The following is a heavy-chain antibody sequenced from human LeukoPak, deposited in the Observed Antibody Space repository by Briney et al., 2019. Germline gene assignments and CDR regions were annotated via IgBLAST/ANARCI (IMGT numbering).Heavy chain of an antibody. Sequence: ASVKVSCKASGYTFTGYYMHWVRQAPGQGLEWMGWINPNSGGTKYAQKFQGRVTMTTDTSTSTAYMELRSLKSDDTAVYYCASLKNYYDSSGYLVTDAFDIWGQGTMVTVSS. CDR1: GYTFTGYY. J-gene: IGHJ3*02. V-gene: IGHV1-2*02. D-gene: IGHD3-22*01. CDR3: ASLKNYYDSSGYLVTDAFDI. CDR2: INPNSGGT.